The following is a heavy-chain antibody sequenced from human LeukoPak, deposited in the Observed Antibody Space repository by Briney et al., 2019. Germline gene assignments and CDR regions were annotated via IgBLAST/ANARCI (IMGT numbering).Heavy chain of an antibody. J-gene: IGHJ1*01. V-gene: IGHV3-21*01. CDR3: TTPAAGPRAEYSLH. CDR1: GFTFSSYC. D-gene: IGHD2-2*01. Sequence: PGGSLRLSCAASGFTFSSYCMNWVRQAPGKGLEWVSSISDNSVYIYSADSVKGRFATSRDNAQNSLYLQMNSLRAEDTAVYYCTTPAAGPRAEYSLHWGQGTLVTVSS. CDR2: ISDNSVYI.